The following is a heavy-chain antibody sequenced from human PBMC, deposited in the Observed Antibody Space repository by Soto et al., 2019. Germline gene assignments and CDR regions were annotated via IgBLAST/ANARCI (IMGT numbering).Heavy chain of an antibody. CDR3: AREHLGGGNRIAVADPEDY. CDR2: MNAGNGNT. J-gene: IGHJ4*02. Sequence: QVQLVQSGAAVKKPGASVQVSCKASGYTFTSYAMHWVRRAPGQRLEWMGWMNAGNGNTKYSQKSKGRVHITRDTSASKAYMDLSRLRSEDTAVYYCAREHLGGGNRIAVADPEDYWGQGTLVTVSS. CDR1: GYTFTSYA. D-gene: IGHD6-19*01. V-gene: IGHV1-3*01.